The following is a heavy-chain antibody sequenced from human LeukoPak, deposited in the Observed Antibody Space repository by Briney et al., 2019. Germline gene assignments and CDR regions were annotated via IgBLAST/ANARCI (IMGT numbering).Heavy chain of an antibody. D-gene: IGHD1-7*01. J-gene: IGHJ6*02. V-gene: IGHV4-59*12. Sequence: SETLSLTCTVSGGSISNYYWSWIRQPPGKGLEWIGYIYNRGSTNYNPSLKSRVTISVDTSKNQFSLKLSSVTAADTAVYYCAMELLSSYHYGMDVWGQGTTVTVSS. CDR2: IYNRGST. CDR3: AMELLSSYHYGMDV. CDR1: GGSISNYY.